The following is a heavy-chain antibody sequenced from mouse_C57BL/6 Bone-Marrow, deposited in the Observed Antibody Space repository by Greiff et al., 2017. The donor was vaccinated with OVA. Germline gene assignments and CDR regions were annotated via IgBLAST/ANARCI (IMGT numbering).Heavy chain of an antibody. D-gene: IGHD1-1*01. Sequence: VQLKESGPELVKPGASVKISCKASGYSFTGYYMNWVKQSPEKSLEWIGEINPSTGGTTYNQKFKGKATLTVDTSSSTAYMELHSLTSEDSAVYFCARRGYYYGSSYFYYAMDYWGQGTSVTVSS. V-gene: IGHV1-42*01. CDR1: GYSFTGYY. J-gene: IGHJ4*01. CDR3: ARRGYYYGSSYFYYAMDY. CDR2: INPSTGGT.